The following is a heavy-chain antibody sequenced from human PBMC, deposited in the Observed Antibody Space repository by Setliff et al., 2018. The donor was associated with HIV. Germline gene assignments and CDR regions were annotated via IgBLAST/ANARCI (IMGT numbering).Heavy chain of an antibody. CDR3: ARGLTYYHDTTGFFPRSYYFDY. Sequence: SETLSLTCTVSGGSISSGVYYWSWIRQHPGKGLEWIGYIYYTGSTYYNPSLKSRLIMSVDTSKNQFSLKLTSVTAADTVVYFCARGLTYYHDTTGFFPRSYYFDYWGQGTLVTVSS. CDR2: IYYTGST. V-gene: IGHV4-31*02. D-gene: IGHD3-22*01. J-gene: IGHJ4*02. CDR1: GGSISSGVYY.